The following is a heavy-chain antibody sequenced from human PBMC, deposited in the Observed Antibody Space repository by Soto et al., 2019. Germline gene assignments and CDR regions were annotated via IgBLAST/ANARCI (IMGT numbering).Heavy chain of an antibody. V-gene: IGHV4-34*01. J-gene: IGHJ4*02. CDR2: INHSGST. CDR3: GRGIAMRVVVERDAPDKYYRDS. Sequence: PSETLSLTCAVYCGSFNGYHWSWIRQPPGKGLEWIGEINHSGSTNYNPSLKSRATISVDTSKNQFSLKLSSVTAADTAVYYCGRGIAMRVVVERDAPDKYYRDSWGQGTLVTVSS. D-gene: IGHD3-22*01. CDR1: CGSFNGYH.